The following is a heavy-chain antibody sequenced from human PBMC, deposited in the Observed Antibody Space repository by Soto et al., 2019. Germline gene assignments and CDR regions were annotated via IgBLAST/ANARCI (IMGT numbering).Heavy chain of an antibody. J-gene: IGHJ4*02. CDR3: ARGPDYGESYFDY. Sequence: SETLSLTCAVYGGSFSGYYWSWIRQPPGKGLEWIGEINHSGSTNYNPSLKSRVTISVDTSKNQFSLKLSSVTAADTAVYYCARGPDYGESYFDYWGQGTLVTVSS. CDR2: INHSGST. D-gene: IGHD4-17*01. V-gene: IGHV4-34*01. CDR1: GGSFSGYY.